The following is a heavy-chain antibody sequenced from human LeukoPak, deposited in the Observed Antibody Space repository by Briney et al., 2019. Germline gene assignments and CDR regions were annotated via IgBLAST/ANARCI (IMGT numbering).Heavy chain of an antibody. J-gene: IGHJ6*02. CDR3: ARGLEGSDDIFPYGMDV. CDR2: INSSGGST. CDR1: GYTFTSYY. D-gene: IGHD3-9*01. Sequence: ASVKVSCKASGYTFTSYYMHWVRQAPGQGLEWMGIINSSGGSTSYAQKFQGRVTMTRDTSTSTVYMELSSLRSEDTAVYYCARGLEGSDDIFPYGMDVRGQGTTVTVSS. V-gene: IGHV1-46*01.